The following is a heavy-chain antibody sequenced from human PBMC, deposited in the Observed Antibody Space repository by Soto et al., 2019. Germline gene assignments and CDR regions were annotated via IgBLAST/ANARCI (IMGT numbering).Heavy chain of an antibody. CDR1: GGSFSGYY. Sequence: PAETLSLTCAVYGGSFSGYYWSWIRQPPGKGLEWIGEINHSGSTNYNPSLKSRVTISVDTSKNQFSLKLSSVTAADTAVYYCARGMWERFLEWLYYYGMDVWGQGTTVTVSS. V-gene: IGHV4-34*01. D-gene: IGHD3-3*01. CDR3: ARGMWERFLEWLYYYGMDV. CDR2: INHSGST. J-gene: IGHJ6*02.